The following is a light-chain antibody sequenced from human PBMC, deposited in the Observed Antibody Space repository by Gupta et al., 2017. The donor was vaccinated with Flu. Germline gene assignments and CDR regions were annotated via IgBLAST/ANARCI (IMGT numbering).Light chain of an antibody. Sequence: KVTISCSRSSSNIGNDYVSWYPQLPATAPKLLIYENSKRPAGSPDRCSGSKSGTSATLGITGLQTGEEADDYCGTWDSSLSTVVFGAGTKLTVL. CDR2: ENS. V-gene: IGLV1-51*02. CDR3: GTWDSSLSTVV. CDR1: SSNIGNDY. J-gene: IGLJ2*01.